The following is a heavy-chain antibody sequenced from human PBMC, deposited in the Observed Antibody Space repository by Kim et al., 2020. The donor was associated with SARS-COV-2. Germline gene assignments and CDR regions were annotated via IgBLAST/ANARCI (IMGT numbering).Heavy chain of an antibody. V-gene: IGHV4-31*03. CDR2: IYYSGST. D-gene: IGHD3-10*01. CDR1: GGSISSGGYY. CDR3: ARVFPGSGRDFDY. J-gene: IGHJ4*02. Sequence: SETLSLTCTVSGGSISSGGYYWSWIRQHPGKGLEWIGYIYYSGSTYYNPSLKSRVTISVDTSKNQFSLKLSSVTAADTAVYYCARVFPGSGRDFDYWGQGTLVTVSS.